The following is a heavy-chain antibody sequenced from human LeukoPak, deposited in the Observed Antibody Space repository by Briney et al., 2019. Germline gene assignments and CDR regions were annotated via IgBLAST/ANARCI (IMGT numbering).Heavy chain of an antibody. V-gene: IGHV4-59*01. Sequence: SETLSLTCTVSGGSISSYYWSWIRQPPGKGLEWIGYIYYSGSTNYNPSLKSRVTISVATPKSQFSLKLSSVTAADTAVYYCARDDRRAAAGSYYYYYYMDVWGKGTTVTVSS. J-gene: IGHJ6*03. CDR3: ARDDRRAAAGSYYYYYYMDV. CDR1: GGSISSYY. D-gene: IGHD6-13*01. CDR2: IYYSGST.